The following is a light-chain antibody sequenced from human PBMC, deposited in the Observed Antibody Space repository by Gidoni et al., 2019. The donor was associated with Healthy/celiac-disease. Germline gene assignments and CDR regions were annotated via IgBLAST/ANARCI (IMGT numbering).Light chain of an antibody. CDR3: QRSYSTPLT. J-gene: IGKJ4*01. CDR2: AAS. CDR1: QSISSY. V-gene: IGKV1-39*01. Sequence: DIQMTQSPSSLSASVGDRVTITCRASQSISSYLNWYQQKPGKAPKLLIYAASSLQSGVPSRFSGSGSGTDFTLTIGGLQPEDFATYYCQRSYSTPLTFGGGTKVEIK.